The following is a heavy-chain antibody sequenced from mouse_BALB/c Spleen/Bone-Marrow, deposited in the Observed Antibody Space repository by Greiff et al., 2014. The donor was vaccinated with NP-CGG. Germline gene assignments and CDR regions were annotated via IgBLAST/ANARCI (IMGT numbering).Heavy chain of an antibody. CDR3: ARNPYGNYAMDY. Sequence: VKLMESGPGLVAPSQSLSITYTVSGFSLTTYDVHWVRQPPGKGLEWLVVIWRDGNTTYNSALKSRLNISKDNSKSQVFLKMNSPQTDDTAIYYCARNPYGNYAMDYWGQGTSVTVSS. J-gene: IGHJ4*01. D-gene: IGHD2-10*02. CDR2: IWRDGNT. V-gene: IGHV2-6*02. CDR1: GFSLTTYD.